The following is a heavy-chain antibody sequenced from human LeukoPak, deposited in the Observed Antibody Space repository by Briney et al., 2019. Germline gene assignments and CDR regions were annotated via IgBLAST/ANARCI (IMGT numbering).Heavy chain of an antibody. D-gene: IGHD4-23*01. CDR2: INHSGST. V-gene: IGHV4-34*01. J-gene: IGHJ4*02. Sequence: KPSETLSLTCAVYGGSFSGYYWSWIRQPPGKGLEWIGEINHSGSTNYNPSLKSRVTISVDTSKNQFSLKLSSVTAADTAVYYCARGRWLTYNDYSGQGTLVTVSS. CDR1: GGSFSGYY. CDR3: ARGRWLTYNDY.